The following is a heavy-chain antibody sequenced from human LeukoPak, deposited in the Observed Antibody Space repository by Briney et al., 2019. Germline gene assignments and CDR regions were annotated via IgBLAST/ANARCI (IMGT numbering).Heavy chain of an antibody. J-gene: IGHJ6*03. Sequence: GGSLRLSCAASGFTFSNYWMHWVRQVPGKGLVWVSRNNDDGSATFYAYSVKGRFTISRDNSQNTVSLQVNNLRTEDTAFYYCAKTSLSDASGHNYYMDVWGKGTTVTVSS. D-gene: IGHD3-3*01. CDR1: GFTFSNYW. CDR3: AKTSLSDASGHNYYMDV. V-gene: IGHV3-74*01. CDR2: NNDDGSAT.